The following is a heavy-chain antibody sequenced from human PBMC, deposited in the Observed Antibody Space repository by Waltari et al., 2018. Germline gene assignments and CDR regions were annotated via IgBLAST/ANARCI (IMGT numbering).Heavy chain of an antibody. D-gene: IGHD3-9*01. Sequence: QVQLQESGPGLVKPSQTLSLTCTVSGGSISSGSYYWSWIRQPAGKGLEWIGYIYTSGSTNYNPSLKSRVTISVDKSKNQFSLKLSSVTAADTAVYYCASWNYDIWGMDVWGQGTTVTVSS. CDR1: GGSISSGSYY. J-gene: IGHJ6*02. CDR2: IYTSGST. V-gene: IGHV4-61*09. CDR3: ASWNYDIWGMDV.